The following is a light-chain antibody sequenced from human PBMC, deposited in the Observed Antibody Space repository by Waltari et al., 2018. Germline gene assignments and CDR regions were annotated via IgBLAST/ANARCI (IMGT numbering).Light chain of an antibody. CDR2: GAS. CDR3: QQLYSYPFT. J-gene: IGKJ3*01. Sequence: EVVLTQSPATLSVSPGERVTLSYRASQSVSTNLVWYQQKGGQPPRLLMYGASVRAAGIPARFSGSGSGTEFTLTVSSLQSEDFAVYFCQQLYSYPFTFGPGTKVDIK. V-gene: IGKV3-15*01. CDR1: QSVSTN.